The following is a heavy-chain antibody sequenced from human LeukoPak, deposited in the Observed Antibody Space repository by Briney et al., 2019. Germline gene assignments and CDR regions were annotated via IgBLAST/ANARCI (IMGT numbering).Heavy chain of an antibody. CDR1: GCSIIVDAYS. CDR2: IYHTGRT. Sequence: SETLSLTCAVSGCSIIVDAYSWSWLPQPPGKGLEWVGYIYHTGRTYSNPSLKSRVTVSVDRSKNQFSLKLSSVTAADTAVYYCARGYGDNSGAFDIWGQGTMVTVSS. V-gene: IGHV4-30-2*01. CDR3: ARGYGDNSGAFDI. J-gene: IGHJ3*02. D-gene: IGHD4-23*01.